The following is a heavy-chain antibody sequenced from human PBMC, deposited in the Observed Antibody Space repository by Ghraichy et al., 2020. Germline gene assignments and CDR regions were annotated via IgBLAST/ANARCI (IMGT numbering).Heavy chain of an antibody. J-gene: IGHJ4*02. CDR1: GYTFTSYD. Sequence: ASVKVSCKASGYTFTSYDINWVRQATGQGLEWMGWMNPNSGNTGYAQKFQGRVTMTRNTSISTAYMELSSLRSEDTAVYYCASGRRIAVAVLTLVYWGQGTLVTVSS. CDR3: ASGRRIAVAVLTLVY. CDR2: MNPNSGNT. D-gene: IGHD6-19*01. V-gene: IGHV1-8*01.